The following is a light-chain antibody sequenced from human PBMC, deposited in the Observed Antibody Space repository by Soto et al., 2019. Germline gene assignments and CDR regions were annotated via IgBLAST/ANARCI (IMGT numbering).Light chain of an antibody. J-gene: IGLJ1*01. CDR1: SSDVGGYNY. V-gene: IGLV2-8*01. CDR2: EVT. Sequence: QSALTQPPSASGSPGQSVTISCTGTSSDVGGYNYVSWYQQHPDKAPKLMIYEVTKRPSGVPDRFSGSKSGNTASLTVSGLQAEDEADYYCSSYVGSNTFDVFGTGTKFTVL. CDR3: SSYVGSNTFDV.